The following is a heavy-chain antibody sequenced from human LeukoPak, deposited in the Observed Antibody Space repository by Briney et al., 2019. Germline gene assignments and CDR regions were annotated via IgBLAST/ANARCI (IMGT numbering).Heavy chain of an antibody. CDR1: GGTFSSYA. V-gene: IGHV1-69*01. CDR3: ARGFRSSSWYFDY. Sequence: ASVNVSCKASGGTFSSYAISWVRQAPGQGLEWMGGIIPIFGTANYAQKFQGRVTITADESTSTAYMELSSLRSEDTAVYYCARGFRSSSWYFDYWGQGPLVTVPS. J-gene: IGHJ4*02. CDR2: IIPIFGTA. D-gene: IGHD6-13*01.